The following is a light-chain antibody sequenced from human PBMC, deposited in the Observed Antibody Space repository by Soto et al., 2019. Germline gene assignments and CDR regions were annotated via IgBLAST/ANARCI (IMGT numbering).Light chain of an antibody. CDR2: DAS. Sequence: EIVLTQSPATLSLSPGERATLSCRASQSVSSYLAWYQQKPGQAPRLLIYDASNRATGIPARFSGSGSGTDLTLPISSLEPEDFAVYYCQQRSNWRLTFGGGTKVEIK. CDR3: QQRSNWRLT. V-gene: IGKV3-11*01. CDR1: QSVSSY. J-gene: IGKJ4*01.